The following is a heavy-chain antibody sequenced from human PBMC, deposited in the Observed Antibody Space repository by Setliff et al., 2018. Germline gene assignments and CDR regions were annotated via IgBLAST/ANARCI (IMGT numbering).Heavy chain of an antibody. Sequence: SETLSLTCAISGQSFSDYYWSWVRQPPGKGLEWIGEIYHSGSTNYNPSLKSRVTISVDTSKNQFSLKLSSVTAADTAVYYCARDRQYCSSPTCYSSYFYYYGMDVWGQGTTVTVSS. CDR2: IYHSGST. CDR1: GQSFSDYY. J-gene: IGHJ6*02. CDR3: ARDRQYCSSPTCYSSYFYYYGMDV. V-gene: IGHV4-34*01. D-gene: IGHD2-2*02.